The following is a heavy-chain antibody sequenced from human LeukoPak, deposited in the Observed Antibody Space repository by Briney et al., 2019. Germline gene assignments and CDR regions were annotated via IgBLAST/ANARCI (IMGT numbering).Heavy chain of an antibody. J-gene: IGHJ4*02. CDR1: GFTFSSHG. CDR2: ISYDGIKP. CDR3: VKGDLMATIIKLDLDS. D-gene: IGHD5-24*01. V-gene: IGHV3-30*18. Sequence: GRSLRLSCVASGFTFSSHGMHWVRQAPGKGREGGAVISYDGIKPYYAESVKGRFTISRDNSKYSMYMQMNSLRVDDSAVNYCVKGDLMATIIKLDLDSWGQGTLVTVSS.